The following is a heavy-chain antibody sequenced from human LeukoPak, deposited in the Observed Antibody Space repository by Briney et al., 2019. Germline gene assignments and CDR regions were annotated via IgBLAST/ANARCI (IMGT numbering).Heavy chain of an antibody. V-gene: IGHV7-4-1*02. CDR2: INTNTGNP. CDR3: ARSLFLPPLDAFDI. D-gene: IGHD2/OR15-2a*01. CDR1: GYTFTSYA. Sequence: ASVKVSCKASGYTFTSYAMNWVRQAPGQGLEWMGWINTNTGNPTYAQGFTGRFVFSLDTSVSTAYLQISSLKAEDTAVYYCARSLFLPPLDAFDIWGQGTMVTVSS. J-gene: IGHJ3*02.